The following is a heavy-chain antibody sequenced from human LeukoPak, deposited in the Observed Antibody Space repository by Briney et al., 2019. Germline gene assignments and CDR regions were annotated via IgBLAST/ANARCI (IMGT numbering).Heavy chain of an antibody. CDR3: ARGLVLATDDAFDI. CDR1: GASIRSYF. Sequence: PSETLSLTCSVSGASIRSYFWSWIRQSPGKGLEWIGYVYDNDISNFNPSLESRVTILVDRSKSQFSLKLRSVTAADAAVYYCARGLVLATDDAFDIWGPGTMVTVSS. J-gene: IGHJ3*02. V-gene: IGHV4-59*01. CDR2: VYDNDIS. D-gene: IGHD5-12*01.